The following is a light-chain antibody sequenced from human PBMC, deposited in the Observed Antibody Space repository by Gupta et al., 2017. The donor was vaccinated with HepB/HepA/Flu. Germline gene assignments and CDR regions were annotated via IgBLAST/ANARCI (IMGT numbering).Light chain of an antibody. CDR3: LQTDSTPQT. J-gene: IGKJ1*01. Sequence: IEMTLSQSPVSVPVGDEVLITIPSSQGITPYLDWYQQKPGKAPKLLIYAGSSLENGVPSRFSGGGSGTDFTLTISSLQAEDFSTYYCLQTDSTPQTFGQGTKVEIK. CDR2: AGS. V-gene: IGKV1-39*01. CDR1: QGITPY.